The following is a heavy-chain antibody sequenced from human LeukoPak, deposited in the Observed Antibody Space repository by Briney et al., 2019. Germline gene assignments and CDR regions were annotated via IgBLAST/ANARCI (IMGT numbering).Heavy chain of an antibody. V-gene: IGHV3-23*01. J-gene: IGHJ4*02. Sequence: GGSLRLSCAASGFILSHSAMSWVRQAPGKGLEWVSTIIGSGGSTYDADSVKGRFTISTDNAENSLYLQMNSLRTEDTAVYYCARDHRWGFDYWGRGTLVTVSS. CDR1: GFILSHSA. CDR2: IIGSGGST. CDR3: ARDHRWGFDY. D-gene: IGHD7-27*01.